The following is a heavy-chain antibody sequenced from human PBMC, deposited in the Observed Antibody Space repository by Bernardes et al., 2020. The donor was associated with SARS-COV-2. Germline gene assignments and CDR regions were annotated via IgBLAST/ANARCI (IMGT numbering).Heavy chain of an antibody. CDR3: ARIPYDILTGYYNGFDY. J-gene: IGHJ4*02. Sequence: PTLVQPTQTLTLTCTFSGFSLSTSGMCVSWIRQPPGTALAWLARIDWDDDKYYSTSLKTRLTISKDTSKNQVVLTMTNMDPVDTATYYCARIPYDILTGYYNGFDYWGQGTLVTVSS. V-gene: IGHV2-70*11. CDR2: IDWDDDK. D-gene: IGHD3-9*01. CDR1: GFSLSTSGMC.